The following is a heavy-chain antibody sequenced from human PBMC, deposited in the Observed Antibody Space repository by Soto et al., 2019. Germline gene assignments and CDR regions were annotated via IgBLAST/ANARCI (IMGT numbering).Heavy chain of an antibody. CDR2: IYYSGST. J-gene: IGHJ6*02. CDR1: GGSVSISSYY. V-gene: IGHV4-39*01. D-gene: IGHD6-6*01. CDR3: ARRWYSSSSLYYYYYGMDV. Sequence: SESLSLACAVSGGSVSISSYYWWCIRQPPGKGLEWIGSIYYSGSTYYNPSLKSRVTISVDTSKNQFSLKLSSVTAADTAVYYCARRWYSSSSLYYYYYGMDVWGQGTTVTVSS.